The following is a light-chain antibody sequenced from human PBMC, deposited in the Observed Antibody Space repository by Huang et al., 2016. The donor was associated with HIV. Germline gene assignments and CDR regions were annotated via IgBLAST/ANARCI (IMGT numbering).Light chain of an antibody. CDR1: QSVSTN. J-gene: IGKJ1*01. CDR2: AAS. V-gene: IGKV3-15*01. Sequence: ETEMTQLPATLSVSPGESATLSCRASQSVSTNLAWYQQKPGQAPRLFIYAASTRATGIPGRCGGSGSGTEFTLTISSLQSEDFAIYYCLQYNTWPKTFGQGTKVDFK. CDR3: LQYNTWPKT.